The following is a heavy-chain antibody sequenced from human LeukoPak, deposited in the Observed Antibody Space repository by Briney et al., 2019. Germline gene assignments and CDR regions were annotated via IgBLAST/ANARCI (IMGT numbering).Heavy chain of an antibody. D-gene: IGHD5-18*01. V-gene: IGHV4-30-4*08. CDR2: IYYSGST. CDR1: GGSISSGDYY. CDR3: ARHGDGYSYYLDY. J-gene: IGHJ4*02. Sequence: PSQTLSLTCTVSGGSISSGDYYWSWIRQPPGKGLEWIGYIYYSGSTYYNPSLKSRVTISVDTSKNQFSLKLSSVTAADTAVYYCARHGDGYSYYLDYWGQGTLVTVSS.